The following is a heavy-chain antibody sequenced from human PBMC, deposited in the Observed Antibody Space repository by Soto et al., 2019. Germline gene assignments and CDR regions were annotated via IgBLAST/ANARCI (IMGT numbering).Heavy chain of an antibody. D-gene: IGHD3-22*01. CDR1: GGSISRYY. J-gene: IGHJ4*02. CDR3: ASSDRSGYSPFDS. Sequence: QVQLQESGPGLVKPSETLSLTCTVSGGSISRYYWSWIRQPPGKGLEWLGYIDYNGNTNYNASLKSRLTISVDTSKNQFSLKLRSVTAADTAVFYCASSDRSGYSPFDSWGQGTLVTVSS. V-gene: IGHV4-59*01. CDR2: IDYNGNT.